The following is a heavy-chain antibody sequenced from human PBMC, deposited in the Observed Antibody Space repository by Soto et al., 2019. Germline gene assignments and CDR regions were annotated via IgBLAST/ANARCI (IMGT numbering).Heavy chain of an antibody. V-gene: IGHV4-31*03. D-gene: IGHD3-10*01. J-gene: IGHJ4*02. CDR3: ARGPGTMAKIDY. Sequence: PSETLSLTCTVSGGSISSGGYYWSWIRQHPGKGLEWIGYIYYSGSTYYNPSLKSRVTISVDTSKNQFSLKLSSVTAADTAVYCCARGPGTMAKIDYWGQGTLVTVSS. CDR1: GGSISSGGYY. CDR2: IYYSGST.